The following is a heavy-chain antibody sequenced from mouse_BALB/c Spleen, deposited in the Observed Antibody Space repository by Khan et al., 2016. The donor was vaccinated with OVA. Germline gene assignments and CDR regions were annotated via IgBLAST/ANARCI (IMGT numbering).Heavy chain of an antibody. J-gene: IGHJ4*01. D-gene: IGHD1-1*01. CDR3: ATENYCGSSHYAMDY. V-gene: IGHV1S41*01. CDR2: ISPGSGTP. Sequence: DLVKPGASVKLSCKASGYTFTSYWINWIKQRPGQGLEWIGRISPGSGTPYYNEMFKGKATLTVDTSSSTAYIQLSSLSSEDSAVYFCATENYCGSSHYAMDYWGQGTSVTVSS. CDR1: GYTFTSYW.